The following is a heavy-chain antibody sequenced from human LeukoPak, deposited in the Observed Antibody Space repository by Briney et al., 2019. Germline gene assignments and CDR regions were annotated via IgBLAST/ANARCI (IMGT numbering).Heavy chain of an antibody. V-gene: IGHV3-13*01. J-gene: IGHJ5*01. CDR1: GFTFSSYD. D-gene: IGHD1-26*01. CDR3: ARESLAGAIDS. Sequence: GGSLRLSCAASGFTFSSYDMFWVRQPTGKPLEWVSTIGTAGDTYYPDSVKGRFTFSRENAKNSLYLQMSSLRAEDTAVYYCARESLAGAIDSWGQGTLVTVSS. CDR2: IGTAGDT.